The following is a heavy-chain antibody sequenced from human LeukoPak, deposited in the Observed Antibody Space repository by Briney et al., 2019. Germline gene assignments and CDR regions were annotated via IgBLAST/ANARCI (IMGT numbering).Heavy chain of an antibody. CDR3: AKAHSPLRYFDWLFDY. D-gene: IGHD3-9*01. CDR1: GFTFDDYA. J-gene: IGHJ4*02. CDR2: ISWNSGSI. V-gene: IGHV3-9*01. Sequence: PGRSLRLSCAASGFTFDDYAMHWVRQAPGKGLEWVSGISWNSGSIGYADSVKGRFTISRDNAKNSLYLQMNSLRAEDTALYYCAKAHSPLRYFDWLFDYWGQGTLVTVSS.